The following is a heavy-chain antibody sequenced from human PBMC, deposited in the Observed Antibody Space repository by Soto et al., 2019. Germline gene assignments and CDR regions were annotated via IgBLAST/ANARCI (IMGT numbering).Heavy chain of an antibody. D-gene: IGHD1-20*01. V-gene: IGHV4-59*01. CDR3: ARLIGFGLTKLAYNYHPLDV. CDR2: ISYSGST. Sequence: QVQLQESGPGLVKPSETLSLTCTVSGVSISSYSWSWIRRPPQRGLEWLGYISYSGSTNYNPSLQSRLTIALDTSKSQFYLELNSVTAADTAIYYCARLIGFGLTKLAYNYHPLDVWGQGTTVTVSS. CDR1: GVSISSYS. J-gene: IGHJ6*02.